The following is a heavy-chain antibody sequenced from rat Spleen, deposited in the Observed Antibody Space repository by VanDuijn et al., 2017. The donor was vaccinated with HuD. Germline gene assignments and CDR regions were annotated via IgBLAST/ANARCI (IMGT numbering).Heavy chain of an antibody. V-gene: IGHV5-29*01. CDR2: LSYDGHTT. Sequence: EVQLVESGGGLVQPGRSLKLSCAASGFTFSNYGMAWVRQAPTKGLEWVATLSYDGHTTYYRDSVKGRFTISRDIAKSTLYLQMDSLGSEDTATYYCARPDGYTYVMDAWGQGASVTVSS. J-gene: IGHJ4*01. D-gene: IGHD1-4*01. CDR1: GFTFSNYG. CDR3: ARPDGYTYVMDA.